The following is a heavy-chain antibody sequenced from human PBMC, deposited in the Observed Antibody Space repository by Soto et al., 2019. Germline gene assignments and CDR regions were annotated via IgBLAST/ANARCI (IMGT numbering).Heavy chain of an antibody. CDR1: GGTFSSYC. Sequence: SVKVSCKASGGTFSSYCISWVRQAPGQGLEWMGGIIPIFGTANYAQKFQGRVTITADESTSTAYMELSSLRSEDTAVYYCARNRGSSSWYNYFYYWGQGTLVTVSS. V-gene: IGHV1-69*13. J-gene: IGHJ4*02. D-gene: IGHD6-13*01. CDR2: IIPIFGTA. CDR3: ARNRGSSSWYNYFYY.